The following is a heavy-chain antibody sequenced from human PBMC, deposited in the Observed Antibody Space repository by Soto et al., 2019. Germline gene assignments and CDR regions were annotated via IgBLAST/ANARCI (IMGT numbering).Heavy chain of an antibody. CDR2: IYYSGST. J-gene: IGHJ4*02. CDR3: AQRRGGSLTFDY. V-gene: IGHV4-59*08. Sequence: SETLSLTCTVSGGSISSYYWSWIRQPPGKGLEWIGYIYYSGSTNYNPSLKSRVTISVDTSKNQFSLKLSSVTAADTAVYYCAQRRGGSLTFDYWGQGTLVTVSS. D-gene: IGHD1-26*01. CDR1: GGSISSYY.